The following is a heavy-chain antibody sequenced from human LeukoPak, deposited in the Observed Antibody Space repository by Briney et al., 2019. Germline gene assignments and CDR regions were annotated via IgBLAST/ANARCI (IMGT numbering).Heavy chain of an antibody. CDR2: INHGGGT. CDR1: GGSFSGYY. V-gene: IGHV4-34*01. D-gene: IGHD6-6*01. Sequence: SVTLSLTCAGYGGSFSGYYWSWIRQPPGKGLEWCGGINHGGGTNYNPSLKSRITISVDTSKNQFSLKLSSVTAADTAVYYCARGRDSRPSPLDYWGQGTLVTVSS. J-gene: IGHJ4*02. CDR3: ARGRDSRPSPLDY.